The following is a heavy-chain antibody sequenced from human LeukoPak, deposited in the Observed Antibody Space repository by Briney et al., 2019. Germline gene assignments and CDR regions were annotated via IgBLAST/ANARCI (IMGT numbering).Heavy chain of an antibody. V-gene: IGHV4-34*01. CDR2: INHSGST. CDR3: ARSPRRYYYDSSGYDY. Sequence: SETLSLTCAVYGGSFSGYYWSWIRQPPGKGLEWIGEINHSGSTNYNPSLKSRVTISVDTSKNQFSLKLSSVTAADTAVYYCARSPRRYYYDSSGYDYWGQGTLVTVSS. J-gene: IGHJ4*02. D-gene: IGHD3-22*01. CDR1: GGSFSGYY.